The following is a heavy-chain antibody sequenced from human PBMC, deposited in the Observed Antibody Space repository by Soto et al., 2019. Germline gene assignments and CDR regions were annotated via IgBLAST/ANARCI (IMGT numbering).Heavy chain of an antibody. CDR3: AKEGSVTGYFAYDD. CDR2: ISASGDST. CDR1: GFTLSNYA. J-gene: IGHJ4*02. Sequence: EVQLLESGGGLVQPGGSLRLSCATSGFTLSNYAMNWVRQSPGKGLEWVSSISASGDSTYYPESVKGRFTVTRDNSKKTLYLKIDSLRAEDTAGYYCAKEGSVTGYFAYDDWGQGALVTVSS. D-gene: IGHD3-9*01. V-gene: IGHV3-23*01.